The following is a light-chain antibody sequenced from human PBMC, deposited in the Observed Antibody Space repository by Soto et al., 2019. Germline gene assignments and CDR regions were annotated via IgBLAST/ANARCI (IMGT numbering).Light chain of an antibody. J-gene: IGLJ1*01. CDR2: DVT. CDR1: SSDVGNNNY. V-gene: IGLV2-14*01. Sequence: QSVLTQPASVSGSPGQSITTSCTGTSSDVGNNNYVSWYQQNPGKAPKVMICDVTNRPSGVSNRFSGSKSGNTASLTISGLHAEDEVDYYCSSFTGSSYVFGTGTKVTVL. CDR3: SSFTGSSYV.